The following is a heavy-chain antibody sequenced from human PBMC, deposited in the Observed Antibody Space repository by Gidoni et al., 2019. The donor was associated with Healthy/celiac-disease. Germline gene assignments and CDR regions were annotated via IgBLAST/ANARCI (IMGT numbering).Heavy chain of an antibody. CDR2: ISGSGGSI. CDR1: GFTFSSYA. J-gene: IGHJ4*02. CDR3: ANSRRHYYDSRDFDY. V-gene: IGHV3-23*04. D-gene: IGHD3-22*01. Sequence: EVQLVESGGGLVQPGGSLRLSCAASGFTFSSYAMSWVRQAPGKGLEWVSAISGSGGSIYYADSVKGRFTISRDNSKNTLYLQMNSLRAEDTAVYYCANSRRHYYDSRDFDYWGQGTLVTVSS.